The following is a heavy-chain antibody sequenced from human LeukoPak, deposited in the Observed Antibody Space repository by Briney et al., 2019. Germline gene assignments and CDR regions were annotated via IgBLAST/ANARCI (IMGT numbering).Heavy chain of an antibody. CDR3: ARAWGQSYYDFSLFSP. CDR1: GGSISSSSYY. Sequence: SEALSLTCTVSGGSISSSSYYWGWIRQPPGKGLEWIGSIYYSGSAYYNPSLKSRVTISVDTSKNQFSLKLSSVTAADTAVYYCARAWGQSYYDFSLFSPWGQGTLVTVSS. J-gene: IGHJ5*02. CDR2: IYYSGSA. D-gene: IGHD3-3*01. V-gene: IGHV4-39*07.